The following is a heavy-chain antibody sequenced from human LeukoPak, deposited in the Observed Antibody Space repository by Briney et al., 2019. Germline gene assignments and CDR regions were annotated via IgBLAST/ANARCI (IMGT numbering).Heavy chain of an antibody. Sequence: SETLSLTCAVSGGSISSSNWWSWVRQPPGKGLEWIGEIYHSGSTNCNPSLKSRVTISVDKSKNQFSLKLSSVTAADTAVYYCARGFDYYDSSGSYHHYYFDYWGQGTLVTVSS. J-gene: IGHJ4*02. D-gene: IGHD3-22*01. CDR3: ARGFDYYDSSGSYHHYYFDY. CDR2: IYHSGST. CDR1: GGSISSSNW. V-gene: IGHV4-4*02.